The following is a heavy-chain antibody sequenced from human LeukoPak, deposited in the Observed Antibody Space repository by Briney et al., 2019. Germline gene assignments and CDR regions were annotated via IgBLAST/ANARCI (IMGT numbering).Heavy chain of an antibody. Sequence: ASVKVSCKASGYTFTSYGINWVRQAPGQGLEWMGWISAYNSNTHYAQKLQGRVTMTTDTSTSTAYMEVRSLRSDDTAVYYCARDLQQWLAFSRAYFDLWGRGTLVTVSS. CDR1: GYTFTSYG. D-gene: IGHD6-19*01. V-gene: IGHV1-18*01. CDR2: ISAYNSNT. J-gene: IGHJ2*01. CDR3: ARDLQQWLAFSRAYFDL.